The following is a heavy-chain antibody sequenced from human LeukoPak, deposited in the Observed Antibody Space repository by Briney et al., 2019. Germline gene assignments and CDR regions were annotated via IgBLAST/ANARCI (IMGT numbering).Heavy chain of an antibody. Sequence: ASVKVSCKASGGTFSSYAMSWVRQAPGQGLEWMGGIIPIFGTANYAQKFQGRVTITADESTSTAYMELSSLRSEDTAVCYCARVNIVVVPAAIRDYYGMDVWGQGTTVTVSS. CDR2: IIPIFGTA. CDR3: ARVNIVVVPAAIRDYYGMDV. V-gene: IGHV1-69*01. CDR1: GGTFSSYA. J-gene: IGHJ6*02. D-gene: IGHD2-2*01.